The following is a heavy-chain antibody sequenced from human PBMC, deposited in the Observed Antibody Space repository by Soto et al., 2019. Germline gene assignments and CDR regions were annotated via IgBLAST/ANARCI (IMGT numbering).Heavy chain of an antibody. J-gene: IGHJ4*02. V-gene: IGHV1-24*01. Sequence: ASVKVSCKVSGYSLTELSMHWVRQAPGNGLEWMGGFDPEDGETIYAQKFQGRVTMTEDTSTDTAYMELSSLRSEDTAVYYCATGYYYDSSGSSETDDWGQGTLVTVSS. CDR2: FDPEDGET. CDR3: ATGYYYDSSGSSETDD. CDR1: GYSLTELS. D-gene: IGHD3-22*01.